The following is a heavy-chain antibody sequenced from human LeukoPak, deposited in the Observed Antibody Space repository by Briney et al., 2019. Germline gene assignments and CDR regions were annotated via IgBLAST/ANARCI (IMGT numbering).Heavy chain of an antibody. V-gene: IGHV1-46*01. J-gene: IGHJ3*02. D-gene: IGHD2-21*02. CDR3: VVVTARDAFDI. Sequence: ASVKVSCKASGYTFTSYYMHWVRQAPGQGLEWMGIINPSGGSTSYAQKFQGRVTMTRDMSTSTVYMELSSLRSEDTAVYYCVVVTARDAFDIWGQGTMVTVSS. CDR2: INPSGGST. CDR1: GYTFTSYY.